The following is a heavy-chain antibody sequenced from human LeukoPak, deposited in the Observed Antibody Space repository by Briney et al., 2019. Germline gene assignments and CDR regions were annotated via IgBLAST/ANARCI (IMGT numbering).Heavy chain of an antibody. J-gene: IGHJ4*02. CDR3: ARSGYGYVINYFDY. D-gene: IGHD5-12*01. V-gene: IGHV4-31*03. CDR2: IYYNGNT. Sequence: SETLSLTCTGGSVSSDGYFRSWIRQHPGKGLEWIGYIYYNGNTYYNPSLKSRVTISVDTSKKEFSLKLTSVTAADTAVYFCARSGYGYVINYFDYWGPGTLVTVSS. CDR1: GSVSSDGYF.